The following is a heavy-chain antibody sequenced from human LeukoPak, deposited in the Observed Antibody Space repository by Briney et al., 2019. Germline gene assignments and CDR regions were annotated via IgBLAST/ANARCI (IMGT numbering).Heavy chain of an antibody. CDR1: GYTFTSYG. J-gene: IGHJ5*02. V-gene: IGHV1-18*01. CDR2: ISAYNGNT. Sequence: GASVKASCKASGYTFTSYGISWVRQAPGQGLEWMGWISAYNGNTNYAQKLQGRVTMTTDTFTSTAYVELRSLRSDDTAVYYCARVDIVATITPWFDPWGRGTLVTVSS. CDR3: ARVDIVATITPWFDP. D-gene: IGHD5-12*01.